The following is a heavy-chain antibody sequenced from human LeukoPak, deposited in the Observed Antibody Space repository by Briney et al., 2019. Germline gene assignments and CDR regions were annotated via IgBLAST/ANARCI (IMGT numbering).Heavy chain of an antibody. J-gene: IGHJ4*02. CDR1: GFTFSSYW. CDR3: ASEPTFYSGYVPHYFDY. Sequence: GGSLRLSCAASGFTFSSYWMTWVRQAPGKGLEWVANIKQDGSEKYYVDSVKGRFTISRDNAKNSLYLQMNSQRAEDTAVYYCASEPTFYSGYVPHYFDYWGQGTLVTVSS. V-gene: IGHV3-7*03. D-gene: IGHD5-12*01. CDR2: IKQDGSEK.